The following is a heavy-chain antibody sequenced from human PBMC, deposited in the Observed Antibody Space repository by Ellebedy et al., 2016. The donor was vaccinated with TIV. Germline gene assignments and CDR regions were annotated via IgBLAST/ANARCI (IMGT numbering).Heavy chain of an antibody. J-gene: IGHJ3*02. CDR2: IYPGDSDT. D-gene: IGHD1-1*01. Sequence: GESLKISCKGSGYSFTTYWIGSVRQMPGKGLEWMGIIYPGDSDTRYGPSFQCQVTISADRSINTAYLQWSGLKASDTAMYYCATTRDIQPAAFEIWGQGTMVTVSS. CDR3: ATTRDIQPAAFEI. CDR1: GYSFTTYW. V-gene: IGHV5-51*01.